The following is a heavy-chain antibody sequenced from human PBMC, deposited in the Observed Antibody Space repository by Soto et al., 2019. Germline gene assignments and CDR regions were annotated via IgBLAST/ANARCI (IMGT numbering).Heavy chain of an antibody. CDR2: IYYSGST. CDR3: ARRPRGSCSGGSCYLYYFDY. J-gene: IGHJ4*02. V-gene: IGHV4-39*02. CDR1: GGSISSSYYF. D-gene: IGHD2-15*01. Sequence: PSETLSLTCTVSGGSISSSYYFGAWIRQPPGKGLEWIGSIYYSGSTHYNPSLKSRVTISLDTSQNHFSLRLSSVTAADTAMYYCARRPRGSCSGGSCYLYYFDYWGQGALVTVSS.